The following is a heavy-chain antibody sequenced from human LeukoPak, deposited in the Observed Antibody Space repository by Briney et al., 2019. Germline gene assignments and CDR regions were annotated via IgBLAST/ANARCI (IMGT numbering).Heavy chain of an antibody. CDR3: ARARGGSSWSYFDY. CDR1: GGTFSSYA. CDR2: IIPIVGTT. J-gene: IGHJ4*02. D-gene: IGHD6-13*01. V-gene: IGHV1-69*13. Sequence: ASVKVSCKASGGTFSSYAFSWVRQAPGQGLEWMGGIIPIVGTTNYAQMFQGRVTITADESTSTAYMELSSLRSEDTAVYYCARARGGSSWSYFDYWGQGTLVTVSS.